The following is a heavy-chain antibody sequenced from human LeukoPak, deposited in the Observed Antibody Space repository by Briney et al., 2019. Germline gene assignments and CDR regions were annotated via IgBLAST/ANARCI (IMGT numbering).Heavy chain of an antibody. CDR1: GYTFTGSY. CDR3: GVETPPASPPDY. J-gene: IGHJ4*02. CDR2: INPDDGDK. V-gene: IGHV1-2*02. D-gene: IGHD2-15*01. Sequence: RAWVKDSCMASGYTFTGSYMHWVRQAPGRGLEGMGWINPDDGDKNYAQSFQDRVTITRDTPISTAYMEFNMLRSDDTPVFYCGVETPPASPPDYWGQGSLVTASS.